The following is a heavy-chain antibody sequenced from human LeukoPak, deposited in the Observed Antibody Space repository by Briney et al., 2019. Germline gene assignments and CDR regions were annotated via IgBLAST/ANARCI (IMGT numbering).Heavy chain of an antibody. CDR3: ARGIGATGDYYYYMDV. CDR1: GGTFSSYA. CDR2: IIPIFGTA. Sequence: SVKDSCKASGGTFSSYAISWVREAPGQGLEWMGGIIPIFGTANYAQKFQGRVTITADKSTSTAYMELSSLRSEDTAVYYCARGIGATGDYYYYMDVWGKGTTVTVSS. J-gene: IGHJ6*03. D-gene: IGHD1-1*01. V-gene: IGHV1-69*06.